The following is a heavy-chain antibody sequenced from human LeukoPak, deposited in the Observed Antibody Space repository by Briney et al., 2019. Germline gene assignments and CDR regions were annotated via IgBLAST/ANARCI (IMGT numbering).Heavy chain of an antibody. CDR1: GFTFSSYV. CDR3: AKYCGDSSCYSGFDF. D-gene: IGHD2-15*01. V-gene: IGHV3-23*01. Sequence: GRSLRLSCAASGFTFSSYVMSWVRQAPGKGLEWVSAISGSGGNTYYADSMKGRLTISRDNSKNTLYLQMNSLRDADTAVYYCAKYCGDSSCYSGFDFWGQGTLVTVSS. CDR2: ISGSGGNT. J-gene: IGHJ4*02.